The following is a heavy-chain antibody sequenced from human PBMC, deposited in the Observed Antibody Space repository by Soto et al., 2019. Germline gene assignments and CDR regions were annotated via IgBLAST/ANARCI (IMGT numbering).Heavy chain of an antibody. CDR1: GFTFGNFW. V-gene: IGHV3-74*03. CDR3: AKLPWEVAPS. Sequence: GGSLRLSCSDSGFTFGNFWIHWVRQAPGKGLEWVSHIGLDGTDIVYADSVKGRFIISRDNARNAVYLQMNSLEAEDTAVYYCAKLPWEVAPSWGQGTLVTVSS. J-gene: IGHJ5*02. D-gene: IGHD1-26*01. CDR2: IGLDGTDI.